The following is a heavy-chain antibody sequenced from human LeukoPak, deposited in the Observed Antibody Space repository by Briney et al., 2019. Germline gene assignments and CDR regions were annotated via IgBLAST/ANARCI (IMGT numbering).Heavy chain of an antibody. J-gene: IGHJ4*02. CDR3: ARDTGVRPRVAHFDY. V-gene: IGHV4-59*12. Sequence: SETLSLTCTVSGGSISSYYWSWIRQPPGKGLEWIGYIYYSGYTNYNPSLKSRVTISVDTSKNQFSLQLNSVTPEDTAVYYCARDTGVRPRVAHFDYWGQGTLVTVSS. CDR2: IYYSGYT. D-gene: IGHD1-14*01. CDR1: GGSISSYY.